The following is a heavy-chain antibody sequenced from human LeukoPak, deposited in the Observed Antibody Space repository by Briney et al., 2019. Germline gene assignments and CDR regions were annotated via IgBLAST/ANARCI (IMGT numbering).Heavy chain of an antibody. V-gene: IGHV3-11*01. J-gene: IGHJ6*02. D-gene: IGHD2-2*01. CDR1: GFNLSDYY. Sequence: KTGGSLRLSCVACGFNLSDYYMNWIRQAPGRGLEWVSYISGSGSDLYYADSEKGRFTISRDNNKNSVYLQMTSLRAEDTAVYYCARSTGSYYTMDVWGQGTTVTVSS. CDR3: ARSTGSYYTMDV. CDR2: ISGSGSDL.